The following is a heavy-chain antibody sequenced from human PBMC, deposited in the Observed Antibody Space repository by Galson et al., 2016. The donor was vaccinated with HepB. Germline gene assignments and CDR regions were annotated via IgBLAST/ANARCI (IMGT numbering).Heavy chain of an antibody. Sequence: SFILFCAASGFTFRDYGMTWVRQAPGKGLEVVSSISRSGDSTDYADSVKGRFTISRDNSKNTLSLQMNSLTADDTAIYYCVQGSTAPAVWGKGTTVTVSS. CDR2: ISRSGDST. D-gene: IGHD2-2*01. V-gene: IGHV3-23*01. CDR1: GFTFRDYG. J-gene: IGHJ6*04. CDR3: VQGSTAPAV.